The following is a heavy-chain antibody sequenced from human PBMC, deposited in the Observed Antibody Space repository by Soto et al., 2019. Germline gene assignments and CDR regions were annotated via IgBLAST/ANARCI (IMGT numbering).Heavy chain of an antibody. CDR2: IHYSGST. CDR3: PRRPYYYDGSGYPNWFDP. V-gene: IGHV4-39*01. D-gene: IGHD3-22*01. J-gene: IGHJ5*02. Sequence: QLQLQESGPGLVKPSETLSLTCTVSGGSISSDSYYWAWIRQSPGKGLEWIGSIHYSGSTYYNPSLKTRFSISVDTSKNPFSLKLSSVTAADPAVYYCPRRPYYYDGSGYPNWFDPRGQGILVTVSS. CDR1: GGSISSDSYY.